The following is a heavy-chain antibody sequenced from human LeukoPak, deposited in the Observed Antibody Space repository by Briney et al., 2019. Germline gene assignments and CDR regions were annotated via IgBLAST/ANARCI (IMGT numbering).Heavy chain of an antibody. V-gene: IGHV3-9*01. CDR2: ISWNSGSI. D-gene: IGHD2-2*01. Sequence: GGSLRLSCAASGFTFDDYAMHWVRQAPGKGLEWVSGISWNSGSIGYADSVKGRFTISRDNAKNSLYLQMNSLRAEDTALYYCATSSTSWYLGEYFQHWGQGTLVTVSS. J-gene: IGHJ1*01. CDR3: ATSSTSWYLGEYFQH. CDR1: GFTFDDYA.